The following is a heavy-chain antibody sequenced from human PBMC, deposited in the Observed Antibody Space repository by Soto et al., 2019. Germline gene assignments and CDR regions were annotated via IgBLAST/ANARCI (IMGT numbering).Heavy chain of an antibody. V-gene: IGHV3-15*01. J-gene: IGHJ6*03. D-gene: IGHD3-22*01. Sequence: EVQLVESGGGLVKPGGSLRLSCAASGFTFSNAWMSWVRQAPGKGLEWVGRIKSKTDGGTTDYAAPVKGRFTISRDDSKNTLYLQMNSLKTEDTAVYYCTIASGYPIYYYYYHMDVWGKGTTVTVSS. CDR1: GFTFSNAW. CDR2: IKSKTDGGTT. CDR3: TIASGYPIYYYYYHMDV.